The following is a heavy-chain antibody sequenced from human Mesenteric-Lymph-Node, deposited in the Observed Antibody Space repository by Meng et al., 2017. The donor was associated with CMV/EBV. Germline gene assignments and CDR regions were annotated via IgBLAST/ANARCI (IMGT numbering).Heavy chain of an antibody. J-gene: IGHJ5*02. CDR1: GGSISSSSYY. D-gene: IGHD1-1*01. CDR3: ATTTNWFDP. CDR2: IYYSGST. V-gene: IGHV4-39*07. Sequence: SETLSLTCTVSGGSISSSSYYWGWIRQPPGKGLEWIGSIYYSGSTYYNPSLKSRVTISVDTSKNQFSLKLSSVTAADTAVYYCATTTNWFDPWGQGILVTVSS.